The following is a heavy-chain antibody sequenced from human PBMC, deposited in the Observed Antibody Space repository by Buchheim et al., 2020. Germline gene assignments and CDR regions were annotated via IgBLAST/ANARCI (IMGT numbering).Heavy chain of an antibody. CDR3: ARLNVLARTQFDY. V-gene: IGHV4-59*01. D-gene: IGHD2-8*02. J-gene: IGHJ4*02. CDR1: GGSITGYY. CDR2: IFYSGTT. Sequence: QVQLQESSPGLMKPSETLSLTCTVSGGSITGYYWTWIRQPPGKGLEFIGYIFYSGTTDYNPSLRSRVTISLDTSKNQFSLILRSVTPADTAVYYCARLNVLARTQFDYWGQGTL.